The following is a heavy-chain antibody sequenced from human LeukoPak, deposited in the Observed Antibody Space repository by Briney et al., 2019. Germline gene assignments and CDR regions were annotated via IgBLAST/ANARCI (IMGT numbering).Heavy chain of an antibody. Sequence: SETLSLTCTVSGGSISSSSYYWGWIRQPPGKGLEWIGTIYYSGSTYYSPSLKSRVTISVDTSKNQFSLKLSSVTAADTAVYYCAGGRYGDYGYNWFDPWGQGTLVTVSS. V-gene: IGHV4-39*01. CDR3: AGGRYGDYGYNWFDP. CDR1: GGSISSSSYY. J-gene: IGHJ5*02. D-gene: IGHD4-17*01. CDR2: IYYSGST.